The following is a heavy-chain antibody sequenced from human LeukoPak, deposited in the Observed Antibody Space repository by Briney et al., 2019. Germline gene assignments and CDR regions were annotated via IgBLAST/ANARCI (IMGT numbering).Heavy chain of an antibody. D-gene: IGHD3-10*01. CDR2: INHSGSS. V-gene: IGHV4-34*01. CDR1: XXXFSXXY. CDR3: ARGQAGLLNH. Sequence: SETLSXXXXXXXXXFSXXYWSWIRQPPGKGLEWIGEINHSGSSNYNPSLMGRVTIAGDTSKNQFSLKLTSVTAADTAVYYCARGQAGLLNHWGQGTLVTVSS. J-gene: IGHJ5*02.